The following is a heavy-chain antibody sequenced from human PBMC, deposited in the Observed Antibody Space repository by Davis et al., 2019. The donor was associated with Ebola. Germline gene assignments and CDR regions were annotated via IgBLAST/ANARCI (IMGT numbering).Heavy chain of an antibody. J-gene: IGHJ3*02. V-gene: IGHV1-2*02. CDR2: INPNSGGT. D-gene: IGHD2-2*01. Sequence: ASVKVSCKASGYTFTGYYMHWVRQAPGQGLEWMGWINPNSGGTNYAQKFQGRVTMTRDTSISTAYMELSRLRSDDTAVYYCARLEVRPAANDAFDIWGQGTMVTVSS. CDR3: ARLEVRPAANDAFDI. CDR1: GYTFTGYY.